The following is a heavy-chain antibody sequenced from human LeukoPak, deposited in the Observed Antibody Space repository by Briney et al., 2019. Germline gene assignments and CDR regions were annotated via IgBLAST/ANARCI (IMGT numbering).Heavy chain of an antibody. D-gene: IGHD6-13*01. Sequence: GRSLRLSCAASGFTFDDYAMHWVRQAPGKGLEWVSGISWNSGNIGYADSVKGRFTISRDNAKNSLYLQMNSLRAEDTAIYYCARVGSSWDLLDYWGRGTLVTVSS. CDR3: ARVGSSWDLLDY. V-gene: IGHV3-9*01. CDR2: ISWNSGNI. CDR1: GFTFDDYA. J-gene: IGHJ4*02.